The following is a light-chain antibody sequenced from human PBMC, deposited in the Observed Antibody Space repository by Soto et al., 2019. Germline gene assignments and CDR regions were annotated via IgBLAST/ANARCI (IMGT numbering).Light chain of an antibody. J-gene: IGKJ4*01. CDR2: AAS. CDR1: QSISNY. V-gene: IGKV1-39*01. Sequence: DTQMTQSPSSLSASIGARVTITCRASQSISNYLNWYQQKPGKAPKLLIYAASSLQRGVPSRFNASGSGTDFTLTISRLQPEEFATYYYQQTYSTVTFGGGTKVEIK. CDR3: QQTYSTVT.